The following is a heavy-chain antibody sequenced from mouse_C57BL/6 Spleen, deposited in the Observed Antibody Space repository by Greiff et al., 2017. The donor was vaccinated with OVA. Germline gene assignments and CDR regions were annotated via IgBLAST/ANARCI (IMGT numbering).Heavy chain of an antibody. D-gene: IGHD3-2*02. V-gene: IGHV1-15*01. CDR3: TRGRGLQAWVAY. Sequence: VQLQQSGAELVRPGASVTLSCKASGYTFTDYEMHWVKQTPVHGLEWIGAIDPETGGTAYNQKFKGKAILTADKSSSTAYMELRSLTSEDSAVYYCTRGRGLQAWVAYWGQGTLVTVSA. J-gene: IGHJ3*01. CDR1: GYTFTDYE. CDR2: IDPETGGT.